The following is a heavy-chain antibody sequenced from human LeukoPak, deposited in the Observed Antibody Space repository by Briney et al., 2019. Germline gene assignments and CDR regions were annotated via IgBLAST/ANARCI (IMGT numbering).Heavy chain of an antibody. CDR1: GFTFSSYG. CDR3: ARDRGIAARPRPNWFDP. Sequence: GGSLRLSCAASGFTFSSYGMSWVRQAPGKGLEWVSAISGSGGSTYYADSVKGRFTISRDNSKNTLYLQMNSLRAEDTAVYYCARDRGIAARPRPNWFDPWGQGTLVTVSS. CDR2: ISGSGGST. V-gene: IGHV3-23*01. J-gene: IGHJ5*02. D-gene: IGHD6-6*01.